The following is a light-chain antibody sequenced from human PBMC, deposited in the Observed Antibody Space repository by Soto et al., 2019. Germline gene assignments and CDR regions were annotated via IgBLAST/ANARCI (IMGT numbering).Light chain of an antibody. CDR1: SSDVGAYNY. CDR2: DVS. Sequence: QSALTQPASVSGSPGQSITISCSGTSSDVGAYNYVSWYQHHPGKAPKLIIFDVSIRPSGVSNRFSGSKSGNTASLTISGLQAEDEADYYCSSYTTSSTPIFGGGTQLTVL. V-gene: IGLV2-14*03. J-gene: IGLJ2*01. CDR3: SSYTTSSTPI.